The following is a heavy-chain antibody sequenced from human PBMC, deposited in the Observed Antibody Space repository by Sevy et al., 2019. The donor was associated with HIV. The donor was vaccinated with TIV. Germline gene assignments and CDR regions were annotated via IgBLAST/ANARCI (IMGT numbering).Heavy chain of an antibody. V-gene: IGHV3-23*01. Sequence: GGSLRLSCAASGFTFSSYAMSWVRQAPGKGLEWVSAISGSGGSTYYADSVKGRFTISRDNSKNTLYLQMNSLRAEDTAVYYCAAKLYGPPYYYYGMDVWGQGTTVTVSS. CDR2: ISGSGGST. J-gene: IGHJ6*02. CDR3: AAKLYGPPYYYYGMDV. CDR1: GFTFSSYA. D-gene: IGHD3-10*01.